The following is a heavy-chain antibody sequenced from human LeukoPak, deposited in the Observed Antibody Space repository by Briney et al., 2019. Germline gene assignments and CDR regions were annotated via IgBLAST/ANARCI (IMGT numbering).Heavy chain of an antibody. CDR2: IQYDGSNE. D-gene: IGHD2-8*01. Sequence: GGSLSLYCAASRFSFSSYGMHWVRQAPGKGLDWVAYIQYDGSNEQYADSVKGRFSISRDSSKNTLYLQMNSLRAEDTAVYYCAKDRCSNGVGCYYYYMDVWGKGTTVTISS. CDR3: AKDRCSNGVGCYYYYMDV. V-gene: IGHV3-30*02. J-gene: IGHJ6*03. CDR1: RFSFSSYG.